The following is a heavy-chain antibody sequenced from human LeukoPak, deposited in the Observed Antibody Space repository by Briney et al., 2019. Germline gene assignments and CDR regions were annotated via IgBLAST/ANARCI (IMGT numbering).Heavy chain of an antibody. CDR2: IKWNGDST. V-gene: IGHV3-20*04. D-gene: IGHD3-3*01. CDR1: GFTFDDYV. J-gene: IGHJ4*02. CDR3: AKANSITIFGVISPVDY. Sequence: PGGSLRLSCAASGFTFDDYVINWVRQAPGKGLEWVSGIKWNGDSTGYADSVRGRFTISRDNAKNSLYLQMNSLRAEDTAVYYCAKANSITIFGVISPVDYWGQGTLVTVSS.